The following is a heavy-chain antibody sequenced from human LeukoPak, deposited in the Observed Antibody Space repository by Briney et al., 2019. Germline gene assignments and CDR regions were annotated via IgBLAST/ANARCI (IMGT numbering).Heavy chain of an antibody. J-gene: IGHJ4*02. CDR2: LSYDGSNK. CDR1: GFTFSSYA. D-gene: IGHD4-17*01. V-gene: IGHV3-30*04. Sequence: PGGSLRLSCAASGFTFSSYAMHWVRQAPGKGLEWVAVLSYDGSNKYYADSVKGRFTISRDNSKNTLYLQMNSLRAEDTAVYYCARELEDYGDYYFDYWGQGTLVTVSS. CDR3: ARELEDYGDYYFDY.